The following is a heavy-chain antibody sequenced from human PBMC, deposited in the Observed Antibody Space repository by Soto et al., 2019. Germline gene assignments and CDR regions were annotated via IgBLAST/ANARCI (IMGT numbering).Heavy chain of an antibody. CDR2: INANSGDT. Sequence: GASVKVSCKASGYTFTGYYIHWVRQAPGQGPEWMGWINANSGDTNYAQKLQGRVTMTTDTSTSTAYMELRSLRSDDTAVYYCARAGTPGDYWGQGTLVTVSS. CDR1: GYTFTGYY. CDR3: ARAGTPGDY. D-gene: IGHD1-1*01. J-gene: IGHJ4*02. V-gene: IGHV1-18*04.